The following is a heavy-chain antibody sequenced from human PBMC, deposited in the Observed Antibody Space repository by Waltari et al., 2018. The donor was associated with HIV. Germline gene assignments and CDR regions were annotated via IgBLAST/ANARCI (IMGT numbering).Heavy chain of an antibody. V-gene: IGHV3-30*01. CDR2: ISYDGSNK. J-gene: IGHJ4*02. D-gene: IGHD3-10*01. Sequence: QVQLVESGGGVVQSGRSLRLSCAAPGFPFSSLPMHWVRQAPGKGLEWVAVISYDGSNKYYADSVKGRFTISRDNSKNTLYLQMNSLRAEDTAVYYCARVSGFGQYYFDYWGQGTLVTVSS. CDR3: ARVSGFGQYYFDY. CDR1: GFPFSSLP.